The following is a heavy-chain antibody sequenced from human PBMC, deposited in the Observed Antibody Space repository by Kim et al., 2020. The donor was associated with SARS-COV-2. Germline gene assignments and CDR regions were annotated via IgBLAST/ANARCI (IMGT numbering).Heavy chain of an antibody. Sequence: DSVKGRFTISRDNSKNTLYLQMNSLRAEDTAVYYCAKAGETYSSSRFDPWGQGTLVTVSS. J-gene: IGHJ5*02. V-gene: IGHV3-23*01. D-gene: IGHD6-13*01. CDR3: AKAGETYSSSRFDP.